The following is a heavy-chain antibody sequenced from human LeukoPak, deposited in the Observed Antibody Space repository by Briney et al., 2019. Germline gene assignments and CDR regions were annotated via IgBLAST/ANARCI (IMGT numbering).Heavy chain of an antibody. CDR2: VTGGGET. D-gene: IGHD6-13*01. V-gene: IGHV3-23*01. J-gene: IGHJ4*02. Sequence: GRSLSLARAAAASSVTTYAVRWVSQPPARGPELLSSVTGGGETFYADSVKGRFPLSREDSRNTVYLQLKNLRVADTALYYSARESWVSTADAVCWGEGAQVTVSS. CDR1: ASSVTTYA. CDR3: ARESWVSTADAVC.